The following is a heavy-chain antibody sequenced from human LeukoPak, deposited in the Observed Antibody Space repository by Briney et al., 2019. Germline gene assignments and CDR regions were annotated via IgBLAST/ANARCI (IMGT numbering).Heavy chain of an antibody. D-gene: IGHD3-22*01. V-gene: IGHV4-4*09. CDR3: PSASYYYDSTGYHAHLDY. J-gene: IGHJ4*02. CDR2: IYSGGST. Sequence: SETLSLTCTVSGGSISSYYWSWIRQPPGKGLEWIGYIYSGGSTNYNPSLKSRVTISVGTSKNQFSLKLSSVTAAATAVYYSPSASYYYDSTGYHAHLDYWGRGTLVTVSS. CDR1: GGSISSYY.